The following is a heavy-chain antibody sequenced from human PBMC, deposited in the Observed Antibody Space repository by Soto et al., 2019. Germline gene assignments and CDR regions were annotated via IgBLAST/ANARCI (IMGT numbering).Heavy chain of an antibody. CDR3: AREVQVHTPAFVY. CDR1: GGTFNTYA. D-gene: IGHD3-9*01. Sequence: QVQLVQSGAEMKKPGSSVKVSCQSSGGTFNTYAMNWVRQAPGQGPEWMGDISPMFGAANYAPKFQGRVXXXXXXXXXXXXXXXSXLTSEDTALYFCAREVQVHTPAFVYWGQGTLVTVSS. V-gene: IGHV1-69*01. CDR2: ISPMFGAA. J-gene: IGHJ4*02.